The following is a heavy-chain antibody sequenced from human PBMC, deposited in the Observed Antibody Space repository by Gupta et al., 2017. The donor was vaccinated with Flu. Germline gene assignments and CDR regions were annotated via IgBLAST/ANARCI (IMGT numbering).Heavy chain of an antibody. CDR3: ARDPRDGLYHVDY. D-gene: IGHD2-15*01. CDR2: ISDDGSNV. V-gene: IGHV3-30*03. Sequence: QVQLVESGGGVVQAGRSLRLSCVGSGFNHIPWVRRSSDKGLQWLAFISDDGSNVFYAAFVRGRFTGFRDRSSNTVYLQMNSLTEDDTATYFCARDPRDGLYHVDYWGLGTPIIVSS. CDR1: GFNHI. J-gene: IGHJ4*02.